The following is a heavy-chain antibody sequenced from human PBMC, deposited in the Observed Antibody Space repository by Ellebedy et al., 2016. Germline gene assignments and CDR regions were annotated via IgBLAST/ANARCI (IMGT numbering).Heavy chain of an antibody. CDR1: GGSISSSSYY. CDR3: ARDFHQLWFGELSQYYFDY. D-gene: IGHD3-10*01. CDR2: IYYSGST. Sequence: SETLSLXXTVSGGSISSSSYYWGWIRQPPGKGLEWIGSIYYSGSTYYNPSLKSRVTISVDTSKNQFSLKLSSVTAADTAVYYCARDFHQLWFGELSQYYFDYWGQGTLVTVSS. J-gene: IGHJ4*02. V-gene: IGHV4-39*07.